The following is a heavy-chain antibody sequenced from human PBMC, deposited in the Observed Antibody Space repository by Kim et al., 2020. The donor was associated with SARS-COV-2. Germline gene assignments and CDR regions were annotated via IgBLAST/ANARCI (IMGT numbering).Heavy chain of an antibody. Sequence: GGSLRLSCAASGFTFSSYAMSWVRQAPGKGLEWVSAISGSGGSTYYADSVKGRFTISRDNSKNTLYLQMNSLRAEDTAVYYCAKGYSMIVPGILGYFDYWGQGALVTVSS. CDR2: ISGSGGST. D-gene: IGHD3-22*01. J-gene: IGHJ4*02. CDR3: AKGYSMIVPGILGYFDY. CDR1: GFTFSSYA. V-gene: IGHV3-23*01.